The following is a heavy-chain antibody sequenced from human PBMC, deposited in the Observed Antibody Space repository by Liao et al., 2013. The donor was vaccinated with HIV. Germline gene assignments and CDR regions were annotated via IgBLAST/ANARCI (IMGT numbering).Heavy chain of an antibody. CDR2: IYYSGST. J-gene: IGHJ4*02. D-gene: IGHD5-18*01. Sequence: QVQLQESGPGLVKPSQTLSLTCSVSGGSIRSGSYYWSWIRQPAGKGLEWIGYIYYSGSTNFNPSLRSQISISLDTSKNRFSLRLSSVTAADTAVYYCARVLRGHNSPRLDYWGQGILVTVSS. CDR3: ARVLRGHNSPRLDY. V-gene: IGHV4-30-4*08. CDR1: GGSIRSGSYY.